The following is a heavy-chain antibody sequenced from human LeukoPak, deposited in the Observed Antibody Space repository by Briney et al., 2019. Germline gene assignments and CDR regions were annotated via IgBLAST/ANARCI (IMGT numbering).Heavy chain of an antibody. CDR2: IYYSGST. CDR3: ARIRAAAIFLPPYFDY. V-gene: IGHV4-39*07. D-gene: IGHD6-13*01. Sequence: SETLSLTCTVSGGSISSSSYYWGWIRQPPGKGLEWIGSIYYSGSTYYNPSLKSRVTISVDTSKNQSSLKLSSVTAADTAVYYCARIRAAAIFLPPYFDYWGQGTLVTVSS. CDR1: GGSISSSSYY. J-gene: IGHJ4*02.